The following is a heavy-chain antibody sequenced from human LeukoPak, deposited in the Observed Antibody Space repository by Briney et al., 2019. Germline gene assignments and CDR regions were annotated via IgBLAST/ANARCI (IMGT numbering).Heavy chain of an antibody. D-gene: IGHD4-11*01. J-gene: IGHJ4*02. CDR2: INQDGSVK. CDR3: ARVTEYYFDY. V-gene: IGHV3-7*01. Sequence: GGSLRLSCAASGFTFSNFWMSWVRQAPGQGLEWVANINQDGSVKNSVDSVKGRFTISRDNAKNSLYLQMNSLKAEDTAVYYCARVTEYYFDYWGQGTLVTVSS. CDR1: GFTFSNFW.